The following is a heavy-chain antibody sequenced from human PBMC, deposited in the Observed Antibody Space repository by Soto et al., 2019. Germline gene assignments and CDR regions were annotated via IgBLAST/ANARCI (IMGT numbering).Heavy chain of an antibody. CDR1: GGTFSSYA. V-gene: IGHV1-69*01. Sequence: QVQLVQSGAEVKKPGSSVKVSCKASGGTFSSYAISWVRQAPGQGLEWMGGIIRIFITASYAQKCQGRVTITADESTSTAYMELNSLRSEETAVYFCASWEGSSGAFDIWGQGTMVTVSS. D-gene: IGHD6-6*01. CDR2: IIRIFITA. J-gene: IGHJ3*02. CDR3: ASWEGSSGAFDI.